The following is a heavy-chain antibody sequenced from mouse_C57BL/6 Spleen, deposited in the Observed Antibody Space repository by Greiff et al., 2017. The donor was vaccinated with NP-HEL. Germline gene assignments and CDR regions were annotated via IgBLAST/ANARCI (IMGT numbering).Heavy chain of an antibody. J-gene: IGHJ4*01. Sequence: VQGVESGPGLVQPSQSLSITCTVSGFSLTSYGVHWVRQSPGKGLEWLGVIWSGGSTDYNAAFISRLSISKDNSKSQVFFKMNSLQADDTAIYYCARNGGVRGYAMDYWGQGTSVTVSS. CDR2: IWSGGST. V-gene: IGHV2-2*01. CDR1: GFSLTSYG. D-gene: IGHD2-14*01. CDR3: ARNGGVRGYAMDY.